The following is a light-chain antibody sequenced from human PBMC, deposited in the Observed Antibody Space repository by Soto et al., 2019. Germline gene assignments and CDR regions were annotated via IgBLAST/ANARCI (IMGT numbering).Light chain of an antibody. CDR3: AAWDGALNGVV. Sequence: QSVLTQPPSASGTPGQTVTISCSGSTSNIGSNTVNWYHQVPGTAPKLLIYTNNLRSSGVPDRFSASVSGTSASLAISHLQSEDEGDFYCAAWDGALNGVVFGGGTKLTVL. CDR1: TSNIGSNT. J-gene: IGLJ3*02. CDR2: TNN. V-gene: IGLV1-44*01.